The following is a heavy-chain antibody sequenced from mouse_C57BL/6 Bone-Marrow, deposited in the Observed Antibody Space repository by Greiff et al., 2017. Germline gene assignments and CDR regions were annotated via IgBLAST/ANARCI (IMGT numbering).Heavy chain of an antibody. CDR1: GYTFTSYG. CDR3: ASSNWDGFYYFDY. CDR2: IYPRNGNT. V-gene: IGHV1-81*01. Sequence: VQLQQSGAELARPGASVKLSCKASGYTFTSYGISWVKQRTGQGLEWIGEIYPRNGNTYYNEKFKGKATLTADKSSSTAYMELRSLTSEDSAVYFCASSNWDGFYYFDYWGQGTTLTVSA. D-gene: IGHD4-1*01. J-gene: IGHJ2*01.